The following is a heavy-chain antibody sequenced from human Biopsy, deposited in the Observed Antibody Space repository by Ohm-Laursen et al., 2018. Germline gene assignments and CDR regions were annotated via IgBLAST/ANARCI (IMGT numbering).Heavy chain of an antibody. V-gene: IGHV4-34*01. CDR1: GGSFNGYF. J-gene: IGHJ4*02. D-gene: IGHD5-18*01. CDR3: ARGSSYGYDFDY. Sequence: SEALSLTYPVYGGSFNGYFWSWIRQPPGKGLEWIGDITQSGSTNYSPSLKSRVTISVDTAKKQFSLSLRSVTAADTAVYFCARGSSYGYDFDYWGQGTLVAVSS. CDR2: ITQSGST.